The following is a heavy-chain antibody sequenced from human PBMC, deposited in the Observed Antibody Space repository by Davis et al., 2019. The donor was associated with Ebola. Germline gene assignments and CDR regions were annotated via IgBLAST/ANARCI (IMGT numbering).Heavy chain of an antibody. J-gene: IGHJ6*04. CDR1: GASISSYY. CDR2: RYNSGST. V-gene: IGHV4-59*01. D-gene: IGHD3-3*01. Sequence: SETLSLTCSVSGASISSYYWSWIRQAPGKGLEWIGFRYNSGSTNHNPSLQSRVIISIDTANKQISLKLSSLTAADTAVYYCARGRLLEWPPTFYGLDVWGKGTTVTVSS. CDR3: ARGRLLEWPPTFYGLDV.